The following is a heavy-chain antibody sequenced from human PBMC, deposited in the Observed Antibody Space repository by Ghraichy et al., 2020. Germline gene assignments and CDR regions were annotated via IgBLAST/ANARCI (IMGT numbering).Heavy chain of an antibody. Sequence: SETLSLTCAVYGGSFSAYYWTWFRQPPGKGLEWIGEVNHSGNTNYNPSLKSRVTISVDTSKNQFSLNLRSVTAADTAMYYCARRINRMVMGGRTDYFDPWGQGTLVTVSS. J-gene: IGHJ5*02. CDR2: VNHSGNT. V-gene: IGHV4-34*01. D-gene: IGHD3-16*01. CDR1: GGSFSAYY. CDR3: ARRINRMVMGGRTDYFDP.